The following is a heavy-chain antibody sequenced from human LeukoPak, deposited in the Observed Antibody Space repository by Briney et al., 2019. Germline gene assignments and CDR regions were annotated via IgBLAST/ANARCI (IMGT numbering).Heavy chain of an antibody. CDR3: ARDTRSGSYYDYYYYYYMDV. CDR2: ISSSSSYI. D-gene: IGHD3-10*01. Sequence: GGSLRLSCAASGFTFSSYSMNWVCQAPGKGLEWVSSISSSSSYIYYADSVKGRFTISRDNAKNSLYLQMNSLRAEDTAVYYCARDTRSGSYYDYYYYYYMDVWGKGTTVTVSS. V-gene: IGHV3-21*01. CDR1: GFTFSSYS. J-gene: IGHJ6*03.